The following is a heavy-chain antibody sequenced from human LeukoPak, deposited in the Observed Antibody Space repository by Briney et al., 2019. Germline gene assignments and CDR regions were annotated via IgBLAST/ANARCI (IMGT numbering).Heavy chain of an antibody. Sequence: SETLSLTCAVSGGSISSYYWSWIRQPPGKGLEWIGYIYYSGSTNYNPSLKSRVTISVDTSKNQFSLKLSSVTAADTAVYYCARTDYYDSSGHLDYWGQGTLVTVSS. J-gene: IGHJ4*02. CDR3: ARTDYYDSSGHLDY. D-gene: IGHD3-22*01. CDR1: GGSISSYY. CDR2: IYYSGST. V-gene: IGHV4-59*01.